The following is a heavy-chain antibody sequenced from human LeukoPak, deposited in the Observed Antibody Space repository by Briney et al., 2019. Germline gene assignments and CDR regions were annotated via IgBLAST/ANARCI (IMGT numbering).Heavy chain of an antibody. V-gene: IGHV3-23*01. CDR2: ISGSGGAR. J-gene: IGHJ6*03. Sequence: PGGSLRLSCAASGFTFSSYAMSWVRQAPGKGLEWVSGISGSGGARYYADSVKGLFTISRDNSKNTLYLQMNNLRAEDTAVYYCAKGVDASGIYYCFYMDVWGKGTAVTVSS. CDR3: AKGVDASGIYYCFYMDV. D-gene: IGHD3-16*01. CDR1: GFTFSSYA.